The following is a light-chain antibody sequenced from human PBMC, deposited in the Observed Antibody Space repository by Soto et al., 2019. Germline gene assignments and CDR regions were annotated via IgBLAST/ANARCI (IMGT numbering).Light chain of an antibody. Sequence: ETVLTQSPATLSVSPGEGATLSCRASQSVDNNLAWYQQKPGQAPRLLIYGASTRATGIPARFSGSGSGTDFTLTISSLQSEDFAVYFCQQYHVWPKWTFGQGTKVDI. CDR3: QQYHVWPKWT. J-gene: IGKJ1*01. CDR1: QSVDNN. CDR2: GAS. V-gene: IGKV3-15*01.